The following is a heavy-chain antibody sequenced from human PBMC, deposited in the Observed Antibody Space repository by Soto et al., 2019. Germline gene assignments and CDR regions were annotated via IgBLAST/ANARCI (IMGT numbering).Heavy chain of an antibody. Sequence: GGSLRLSCVASGFTFINYWTHWVRQAPGKGLVWVSRINRDGSSTTYADSVKGRFTISRDNAKNTLDLQMNSLRAEDTAVYYCAKGGYYSYDAFDMWGQGTMVTVSS. CDR3: AKGGYYSYDAFDM. CDR2: INRDGSST. CDR1: GFTFINYW. D-gene: IGHD3-22*01. V-gene: IGHV3-74*03. J-gene: IGHJ3*02.